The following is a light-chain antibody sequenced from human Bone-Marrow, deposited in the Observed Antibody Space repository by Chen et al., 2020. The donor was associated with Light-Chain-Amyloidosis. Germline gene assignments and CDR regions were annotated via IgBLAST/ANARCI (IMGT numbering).Light chain of an antibody. J-gene: IGKJ1*01. Sequence: DIQMTQSPSTLSASGGDRVTITCRASQSISTWLAWYQQKPGKAPNLLIYKASSLQSGVPSRFSGSGSGTEFTLTISSLQPDDFATYYCQQYRSYSRTFGQGTKVEIK. V-gene: IGKV1-5*03. CDR3: QQYRSYSRT. CDR2: KAS. CDR1: QSISTW.